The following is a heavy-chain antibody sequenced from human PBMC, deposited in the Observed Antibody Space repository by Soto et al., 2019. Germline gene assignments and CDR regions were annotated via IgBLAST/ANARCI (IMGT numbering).Heavy chain of an antibody. V-gene: IGHV3-30*18. CDR1: GFTFSSYG. CDR3: AKALLWSPYDY. CDR2: ISYDGSNK. Sequence: PGGSLRLSCAASGFTFSSYGMHWVRQAPGKGLEWVAVISYDGSNKYYADSVKGRFTISRDNSKNTLYLQMNSLRAEDTAVYYCAKALLWSPYDYWGQGTLVTVSS. D-gene: IGHD3-10*01. J-gene: IGHJ4*02.